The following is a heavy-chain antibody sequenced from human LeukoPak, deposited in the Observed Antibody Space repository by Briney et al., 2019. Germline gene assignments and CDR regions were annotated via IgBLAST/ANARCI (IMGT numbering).Heavy chain of an antibody. Sequence: SETLSLTCTVSGGSISSSSYYWGWIRQPPGKGLEWIGSIYYSGSTYYNPSLKSRVTMSVDTSKNQFSLKLSSVTAADTAVYYCARASREQWLVVDPWGQGTLVTVSS. D-gene: IGHD6-19*01. V-gene: IGHV4-39*07. CDR2: IYYSGST. CDR1: GGSISSSSYY. CDR3: ARASREQWLVVDP. J-gene: IGHJ5*02.